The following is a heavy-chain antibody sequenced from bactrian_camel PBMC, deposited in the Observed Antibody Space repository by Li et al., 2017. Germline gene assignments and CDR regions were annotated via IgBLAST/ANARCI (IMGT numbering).Heavy chain of an antibody. CDR3: ATGWTFGY. D-gene: IGHD5*01. V-gene: IGHV3-3*01. CDR1: GYSDSWDC. J-gene: IGHJ6*01. Sequence: HVQLVESGGGSVQAGGSLTLSCQVFGYSDSWDCMGWFRQAPGQGREGVATINGPGDSTYYAPSVKGRFAISRDNAKNTLYLQMNSLKPEDTATYYCATGWTFGYCGQGTQVTVS. CDR2: INGPGDST.